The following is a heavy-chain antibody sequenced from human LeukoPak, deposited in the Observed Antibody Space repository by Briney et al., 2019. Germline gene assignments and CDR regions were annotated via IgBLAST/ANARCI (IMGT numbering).Heavy chain of an antibody. CDR3: ARRVVTMIVVAYDAFDI. J-gene: IGHJ3*02. Sequence: SETLSLTCAVYGGSFSGYYWSWIRQPPGKGLEWIGEINHSGSTNYNPSLKSRVTMSVDTSKNQFSLKLSSVTAADTAVYYCARRVVTMIVVAYDAFDIWGQGTMVTVSS. CDR2: INHSGST. V-gene: IGHV4-34*01. D-gene: IGHD3-22*01. CDR1: GGSFSGYY.